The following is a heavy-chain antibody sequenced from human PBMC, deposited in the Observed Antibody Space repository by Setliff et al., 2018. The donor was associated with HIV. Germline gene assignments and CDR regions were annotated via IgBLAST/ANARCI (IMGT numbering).Heavy chain of an antibody. V-gene: IGHV7-4-1*02. D-gene: IGHD3-9*01. CDR2: IHTNTGDP. CDR3: ASCSGYIDWSTHNWFDP. Sequence: ASVQVSCKASGYTFTSYAVNWVRQAPGQGLEWVGWIHTNTGDPTYAQYFTGRFVFSLNTSVSTAYLQINSLKAEDSAVYYCASCSGYIDWSTHNWFDPWGQGTLVTVSS. CDR1: GYTFTSYA. J-gene: IGHJ5*02.